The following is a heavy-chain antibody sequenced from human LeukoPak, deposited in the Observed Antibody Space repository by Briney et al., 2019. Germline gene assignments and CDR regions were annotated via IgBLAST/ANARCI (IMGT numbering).Heavy chain of an antibody. CDR2: ISYDGSNK. CDR3: AREYQQLIVYWFDP. V-gene: IGHV3-30-3*01. J-gene: IGHJ5*02. D-gene: IGHD6-13*01. Sequence: QAGGSLRLSCAASGFTFSSYAMHWVRQAPGKGLEWVAVISYDGSNKYYADSVKGRFTISRDNSKNTLYLQMNSLRAEDTAVYYCAREYQQLIVYWFDPWGQGTLVTVSS. CDR1: GFTFSSYA.